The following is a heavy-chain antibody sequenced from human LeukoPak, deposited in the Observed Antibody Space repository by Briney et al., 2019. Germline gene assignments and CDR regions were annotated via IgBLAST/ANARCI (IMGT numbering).Heavy chain of an antibody. D-gene: IGHD6-19*01. Sequence: GGSLRLSCAASGFTFSSYSMNWVRQAPGKGLEWVSSISSSSSYIYYADSVKGRFTISRDNAKNSLYLQMNSLRAEDTAVYYCARDLEYSSGWYVGDIDYWGQGTLVTVSS. J-gene: IGHJ4*02. CDR1: GFTFSSYS. CDR3: ARDLEYSSGWYVGDIDY. CDR2: ISSSSSYI. V-gene: IGHV3-21*01.